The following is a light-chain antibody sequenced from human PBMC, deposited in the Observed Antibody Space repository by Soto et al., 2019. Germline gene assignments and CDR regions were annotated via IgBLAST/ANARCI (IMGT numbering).Light chain of an antibody. V-gene: IGLV2-23*01. Sequence: QLVLTQPASVSGSPGQSITISCTGTSSDVGRYNLVSWYKQHPGTAPKLMIYEGSKRPSGISNRFSGSKSGNTASLTISGLQAEDEADYYCCSYAGSNTLLFGGGTKLTVL. CDR1: SSDVGRYNL. CDR2: EGS. J-gene: IGLJ2*01. CDR3: CSYAGSNTLL.